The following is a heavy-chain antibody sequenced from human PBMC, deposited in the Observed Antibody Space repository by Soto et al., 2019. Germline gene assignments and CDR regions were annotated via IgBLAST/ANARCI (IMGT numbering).Heavy chain of an antibody. CDR2: VTRGGST. CDR1: GFTFSNYA. CDR3: ARVRNYYDSTGYYYVRYFDL. D-gene: IGHD3-22*01. J-gene: IGHJ2*01. Sequence: SGFTFSNYAMTWVRQAPGKGLEWVSGVTRGGSTYYADSVKGRFTISRDNAENSLYLQMNSLRAEDTAVYYCARVRNYYDSTGYYYVRYFDLWGRGTLVTVSS. V-gene: IGHV3-23*01.